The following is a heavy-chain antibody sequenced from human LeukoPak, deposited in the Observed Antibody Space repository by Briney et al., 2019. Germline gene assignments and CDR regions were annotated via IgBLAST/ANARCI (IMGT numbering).Heavy chain of an antibody. CDR3: VRRDTGWNYFDY. V-gene: IGHV4-59*08. D-gene: IGHD6-19*01. CDR2: IYYTGKN. J-gene: IGHJ4*02. CDR1: GDSISNYY. Sequence: PSETLSLNCTVSGDSISNYYWNWIRYSPSKGLQWIGDIYYTGKNNYNPSLESRVTISLDTSKDHLSLNLTSVLAADTAIYYCVRRDTGWNYFDYWGQGILVTVSS.